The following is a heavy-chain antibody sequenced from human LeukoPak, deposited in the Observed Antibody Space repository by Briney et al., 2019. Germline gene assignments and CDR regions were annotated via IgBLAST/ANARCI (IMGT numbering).Heavy chain of an antibody. D-gene: IGHD2-15*01. J-gene: IGHJ4*03. CDR3: ATVRTYCSGGSCYFDY. CDR2: ISGSGGST. V-gene: IGHV3-23*01. CDR1: GFTLSSYA. Sequence: GSLRLSCAASGFTLSSYAMSWVRQAPGKGLEWVSAISGSGGSTYYADSVKGRFTISRDNSKNTLYLQMNSLRAEDTAVYYCATVRTYCSGGSCYFDYWGQGTTVSVSS.